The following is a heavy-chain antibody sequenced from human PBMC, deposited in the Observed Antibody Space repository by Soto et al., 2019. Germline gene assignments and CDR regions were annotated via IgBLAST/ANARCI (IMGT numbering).Heavy chain of an antibody. CDR3: ASMIGDPVLSFDS. J-gene: IGHJ5*01. CDR2: IFSRGNT. Sequence: QVQLQESGPGLEKPSETLSLTCTVSGGSISSYYGSWIRQPPGKGLDGIGFIFSRGNTSYNPSLKSRVTISIDTSEYQFSLKLNSVTAADTAVYYCASMIGDPVLSFDSWGQGTLVAVSS. D-gene: IGHD3-10*02. CDR1: GGSISSYY. V-gene: IGHV4-59*01.